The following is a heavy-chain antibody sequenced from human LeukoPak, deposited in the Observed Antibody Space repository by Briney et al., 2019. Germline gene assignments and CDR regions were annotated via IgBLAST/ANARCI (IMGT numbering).Heavy chain of an antibody. CDR2: ISAYNGNT. D-gene: IGHD6-19*01. V-gene: IGHV1-18*01. CDR3: AREYEPAGTELQNWFDP. J-gene: IGHJ5*02. CDR1: GYTFTSYG. Sequence: ASVTVSFKASGYTFTSYGISWVRQAPGQGLEWMGWISAYNGNTNYAQKLQGRVTMTTDTSTSTAYMELRSLRSDDTAVYYCAREYEPAGTELQNWFDPWGQGTLVTVSS.